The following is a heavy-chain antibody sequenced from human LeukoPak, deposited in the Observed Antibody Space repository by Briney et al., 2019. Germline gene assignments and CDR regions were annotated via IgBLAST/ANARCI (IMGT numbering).Heavy chain of an antibody. CDR1: GASISSYY. J-gene: IGHJ6*02. CDR2: IYTSGST. D-gene: IGHD6-13*01. V-gene: IGHV4-4*07. CDR3: ARLAAAGTGGFYYYYYGMDV. Sequence: PSETLSLTCIVSGASISSYYWTWIRQPAGKGLEWIGRIYTSGSTNYNPSLKSRVTMSVDTSKNQFSLKLSSVTAADTAVYYCARLAAAGTGGFYYYYYGMDVWGQGTTVTVSS.